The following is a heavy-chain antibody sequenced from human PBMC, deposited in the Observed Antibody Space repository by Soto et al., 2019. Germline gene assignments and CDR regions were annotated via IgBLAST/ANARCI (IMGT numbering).Heavy chain of an antibody. V-gene: IGHV1-18*01. CDR2: LNPNNGDT. D-gene: IGHD2-2*01. CDR1: GYTFTSYG. J-gene: IGHJ5*02. CDR3: ARGGSSVGLGWFDP. Sequence: QAQLVQSGAEVKKPGASVKVSCKTSGYTFTSYGISWVRQAPGQGLEWMGWLNPNNGDTNYAQNLQGRVTMTADTSTSTAYMELRSLRSDDTAVYYCARGGSSVGLGWFDPWGQGTLVTVSS.